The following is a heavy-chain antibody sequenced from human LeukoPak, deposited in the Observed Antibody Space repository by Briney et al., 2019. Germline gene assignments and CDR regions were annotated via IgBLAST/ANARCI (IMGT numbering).Heavy chain of an antibody. V-gene: IGHV3-48*03. CDR2: ISSSGSTI. J-gene: IGHJ6*03. D-gene: IGHD2-8*01. CDR3: AKTIGDYYYYYYMDV. CDR1: GFTFSSYE. Sequence: GGSLRLSCAASGFTFSSYEMNWVRQAPGKGLEWVSYISSSGSTIYYADSVKGRFTISRDNAKNSLYLQMNSLRVEDTAVYSCAKTIGDYYYYYYMDVWGKGTTVTVSS.